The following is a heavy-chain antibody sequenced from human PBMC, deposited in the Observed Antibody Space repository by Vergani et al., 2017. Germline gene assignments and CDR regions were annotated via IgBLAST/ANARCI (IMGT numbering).Heavy chain of an antibody. CDR3: ARGPRTSYYGSGSPPPFDY. CDR2: INHSGST. Sequence: QVQLQQWGAGLLKPSETLSLTCAVYGGSFSGYYWSWIRQPPGEGLEWIGEINHSGSTNYNPSLKSRVTISVDTSKNQFSLKLSSVTAADTAVYYCARGPRTSYYGSGSPPPFDYWGQGTLVTVSS. D-gene: IGHD3-10*01. CDR1: GGSFSGYY. J-gene: IGHJ4*02. V-gene: IGHV4-34*01.